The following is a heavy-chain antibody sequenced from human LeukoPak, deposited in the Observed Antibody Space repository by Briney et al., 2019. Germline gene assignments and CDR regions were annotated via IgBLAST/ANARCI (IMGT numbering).Heavy chain of an antibody. Sequence: GASVKVSCKASGYTFTSYGISWVRQAPGQGLEWMGWISAYNGNTNYAQKLQGRVTMTTDTSTSTAYMELRTLRSDDTAVYYCASQSSSWSIDYWGQGTLVTVSS. CDR3: ASQSSSWSIDY. D-gene: IGHD6-13*01. CDR2: ISAYNGNT. J-gene: IGHJ4*02. CDR1: GYTFTSYG. V-gene: IGHV1-18*01.